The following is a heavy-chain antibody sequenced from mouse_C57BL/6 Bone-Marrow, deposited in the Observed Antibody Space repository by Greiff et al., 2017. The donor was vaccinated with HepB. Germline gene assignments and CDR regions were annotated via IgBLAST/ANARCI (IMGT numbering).Heavy chain of an antibody. CDR3: ARAGDYYGSKDY. J-gene: IGHJ2*01. CDR1: GYSITSGYY. Sequence: EVKLQESGPGLVKPSQSLSLTCSVTGYSITSGYYWNWIRQFPGNKLEWMGYISYDGSNNYNPSLKNRISNTRDTSKNQFFLKLNSVTTEDTATYYCARAGDYYGSKDYWGQGTTLTVSS. CDR2: ISYDGSN. D-gene: IGHD1-1*01. V-gene: IGHV3-6*01.